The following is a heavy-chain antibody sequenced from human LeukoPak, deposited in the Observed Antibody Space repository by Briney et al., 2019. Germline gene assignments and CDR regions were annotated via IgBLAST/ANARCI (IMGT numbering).Heavy chain of an antibody. CDR3: ARRLTMVRGVNWFDP. J-gene: IGHJ5*02. CDR2: NYPGDSDT. CDR1: GYSFTSLW. V-gene: IGHV5-51*01. Sequence: GESLEISFKGSGYSFTSLWIGRVRQMPGKGLGWVGINYPGDSDTRYSPSFQGQLTISADNSISTAYLQWSSLKASDAAMYYCARRLTMVRGVNWFDPWGQGTLVTVSS. D-gene: IGHD3-10*01.